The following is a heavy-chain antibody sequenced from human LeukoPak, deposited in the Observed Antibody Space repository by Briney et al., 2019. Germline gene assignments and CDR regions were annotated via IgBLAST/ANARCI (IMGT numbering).Heavy chain of an antibody. D-gene: IGHD6-25*01. J-gene: IGHJ4*02. CDR3: AKAMCSSGSYFAF. CDR1: GFTFSSYA. CDR2: ISGSDGST. Sequence: SVKVSCTASGFTFSSYAMSWVRQAPGQGLEWVSAISGSDGSTYYAQSVKGRVTISRDNSKNTLYLEMNSLRADDTVVYYCAKAMCSSGSYFAFWGQGTLVTVSS. V-gene: IGHV3-23*01.